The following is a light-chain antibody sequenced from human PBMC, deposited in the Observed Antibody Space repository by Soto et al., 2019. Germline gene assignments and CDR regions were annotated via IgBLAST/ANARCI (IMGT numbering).Light chain of an antibody. CDR3: SSYTTTNTLSV. J-gene: IGLJ1*01. V-gene: IGLV2-14*01. CDR1: SSDLGDYNY. Sequence: HSALTQPASVSGSPGQSITISCTGTSSDLGDYNYVSWYQQHPGKAPKIIIYEVSIRPSWVSNRFSGSKSGNTASLTISGLQAEDEADYYCSSYTTTNTLSVFGTGTQLTVL. CDR2: EVS.